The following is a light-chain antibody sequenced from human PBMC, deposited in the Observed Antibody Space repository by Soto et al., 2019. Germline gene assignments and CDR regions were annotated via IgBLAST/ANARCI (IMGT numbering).Light chain of an antibody. Sequence: QSVLTQPASVSGSPRQSITISCTGTSSDVGGYTYVSWYQQHPGKAPKLMIYEVNNRPSGVSNRFSGSKSGNTASLTISGLQAEDEADYYCSSYTSSSPYVFGTGTKVTVL. V-gene: IGLV2-14*01. CDR2: EVN. CDR3: SSYTSSSPYV. J-gene: IGLJ1*01. CDR1: SSDVGGYTY.